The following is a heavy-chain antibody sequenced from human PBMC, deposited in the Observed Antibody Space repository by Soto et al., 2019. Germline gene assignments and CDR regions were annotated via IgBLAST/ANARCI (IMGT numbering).Heavy chain of an antibody. D-gene: IGHD3-10*01. CDR3: ARDSVTMVRGVRYNWFDP. Sequence: ASVKVSCKASGYTFTSYAMHWVRQAPGQRLEWMGWINAGNGNTKYSQKFQGRVTITRDTSASTAYMELSSLRSEDTAVYYCARDSVTMVRGVRYNWFDPWGQGTLVTVSS. CDR1: GYTFTSYA. J-gene: IGHJ5*02. CDR2: INAGNGNT. V-gene: IGHV1-3*01.